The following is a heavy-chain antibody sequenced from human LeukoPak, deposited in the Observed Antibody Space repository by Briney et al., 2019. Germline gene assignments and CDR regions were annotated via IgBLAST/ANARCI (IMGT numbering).Heavy chain of an antibody. CDR2: ISSSSSYI. CDR1: GFTFSSYS. Sequence: GGSLRLSCAASGFTFSSYSMNWVRQAPGKGLEWASSISSSSSYIYYADSVKGRFTISRDNAKNSLYLQMSSLRAEDTAVYYCARDNSGYSFDPWGQGTLVTVSS. CDR3: ARDNSGYSFDP. V-gene: IGHV3-21*01. D-gene: IGHD7-27*01. J-gene: IGHJ5*02.